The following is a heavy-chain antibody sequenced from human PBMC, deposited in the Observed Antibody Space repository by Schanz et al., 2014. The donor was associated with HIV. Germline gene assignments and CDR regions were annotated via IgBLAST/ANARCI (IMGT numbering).Heavy chain of an antibody. CDR3: ARVPYCRSPMCYDWYFDL. V-gene: IGHV4-34*02. Sequence: QVQLQQWGAGLLKPSETLSLTCAVYVGSFSGYYWSWIRQPPGKELEWIGEINHLGSTNYNPSLKGRVARAVDPAKNQFSLSRNSVTAADTAVYYCARVPYCRSPMCYDWYFDLWGRGTLVTVSS. J-gene: IGHJ2*01. D-gene: IGHD2-2*01. CDR2: INHLGST. CDR1: VGSFSGYY.